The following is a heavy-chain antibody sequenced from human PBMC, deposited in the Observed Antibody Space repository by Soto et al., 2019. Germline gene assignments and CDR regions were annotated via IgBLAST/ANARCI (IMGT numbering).Heavy chain of an antibody. J-gene: IGHJ4*02. V-gene: IGHV3-23*01. CDR1: GFTFSSYA. CDR3: AKGYYYDSSGYYSH. CDR2: ISGSGGST. Sequence: GGSLRLSCAASGFTFSSYAMSWVRQAPGKGLEWVSAISGSGGSTYYADSVKGRFTISRDNSKNTLYLQMNSLRAEDTAVYYCAKGYYYDSSGYYSHWGQGTLVTVSS. D-gene: IGHD3-22*01.